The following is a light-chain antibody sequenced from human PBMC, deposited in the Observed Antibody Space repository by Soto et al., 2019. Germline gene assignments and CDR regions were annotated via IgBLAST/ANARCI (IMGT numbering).Light chain of an antibody. CDR2: RNN. V-gene: IGLV1-47*01. J-gene: IGLJ3*02. Sequence: QSALTQLPSTSGTPGQRVTISCSGSRSNIGNNYVYWYQQFPGTAPKLLIYRNNQRPSGVPDRFSGSKSGTSASLAIRGLRSEDDADYYCASWDDSLSGWVFGGGTKLTVL. CDR1: RSNIGNNY. CDR3: ASWDDSLSGWV.